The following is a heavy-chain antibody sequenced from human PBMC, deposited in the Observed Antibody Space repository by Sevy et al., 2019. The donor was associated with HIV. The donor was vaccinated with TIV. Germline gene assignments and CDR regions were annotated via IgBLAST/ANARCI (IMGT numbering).Heavy chain of an antibody. J-gene: IGHJ4*02. V-gene: IGHV1-18*01. CDR3: ARDLGGYGGNSIDY. CDR2: INADRGNS. Sequence: ASVKVSCKASGYPFSSYGISWVRQAPGQGLEWMGWINADRGNSNYAQNLQGRVTMTTDTSTSTAYMELRSLRFDDTAVYYCARDLGGYGGNSIDYWGQGTLVTVSS. CDR1: GYPFSSYG. D-gene: IGHD2-21*02.